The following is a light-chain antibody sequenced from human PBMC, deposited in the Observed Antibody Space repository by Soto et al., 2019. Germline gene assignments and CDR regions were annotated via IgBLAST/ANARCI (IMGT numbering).Light chain of an antibody. Sequence: EIVLTQSPATLSLSPGERATLSCRASQSVSSYLAWYQQKPGQAPRLLIYDASNRATGIPARFSGSGSGTDFTLTISSLEPEDFAVYYCQLRSNWRVTFGGGTKVDIK. CDR3: QLRSNWRVT. J-gene: IGKJ4*01. V-gene: IGKV3-11*01. CDR2: DAS. CDR1: QSVSSY.